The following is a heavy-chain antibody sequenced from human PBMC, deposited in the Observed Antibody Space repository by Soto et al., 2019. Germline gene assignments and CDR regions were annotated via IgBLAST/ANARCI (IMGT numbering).Heavy chain of an antibody. V-gene: IGHV3-7*05. Sequence: GGSLRLSCAASGFTFSSYWMSWVRQAPGKGLEWVAYIKQDGSEKYYVDSVKGRFTISRDNAKNSLYLQMNSLRAEDTAVYYCARDTTIFGVAFGYYYYGMDVWGQGTTVTVSS. CDR2: IKQDGSEK. D-gene: IGHD3-3*01. CDR3: ARDTTIFGVAFGYYYYGMDV. J-gene: IGHJ6*02. CDR1: GFTFSSYW.